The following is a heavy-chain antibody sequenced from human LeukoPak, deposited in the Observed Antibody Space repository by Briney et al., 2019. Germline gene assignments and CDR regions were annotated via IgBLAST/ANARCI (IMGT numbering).Heavy chain of an antibody. CDR2: ISSSSSYI. J-gene: IGHJ4*02. CDR1: GFTFSSYS. D-gene: IGHD3-22*01. V-gene: IGHV3-21*01. CDR3: ASGDSSGFTSSYFDY. Sequence: PGGSLRLSCAASGFTFSSYSTNWVRQAPGKGLEWVSSISSSSSYIYYADSVKGRFTISRDNAKNSLYLQMNSLRAEDTAVYYCASGDSSGFTSSYFDYWGQGTLVTVSS.